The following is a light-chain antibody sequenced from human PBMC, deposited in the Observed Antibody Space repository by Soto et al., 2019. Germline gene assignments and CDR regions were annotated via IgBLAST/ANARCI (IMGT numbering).Light chain of an antibody. CDR2: GAS. J-gene: IGKJ1*01. V-gene: IGKV3-20*01. CDR1: QSVSSSY. CDR3: QQYGSSPQT. Sequence: EIVLTQSPGTLSLSPGERATLSCRASQSVSSSYLAWYQQKPGQAPRLLIYGASSGATGIPDRFSGSGSGTDFTLTISRLEPGDCAVYYCQQYGSSPQTFGQGTK.